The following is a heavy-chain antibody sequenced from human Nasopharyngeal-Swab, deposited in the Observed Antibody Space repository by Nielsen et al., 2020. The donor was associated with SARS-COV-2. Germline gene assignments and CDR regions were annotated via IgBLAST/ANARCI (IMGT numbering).Heavy chain of an antibody. CDR3: AKDSGAGFCNDGSCFPTNH. V-gene: IGHV3-23*01. D-gene: IGHD2-15*01. J-gene: IGHJ5*02. Sequence: GESLKISCAASGFTFSRYWMHWVRQAPGKGLEWVTGISGTGDDTSYADSVKGRFTISRDRSKNPLYLQMNSLRAEDTAVYYCAKDSGAGFCNDGSCFPTNHWGQGTRVTVSS. CDR2: ISGTGDDT. CDR1: GFTFSRYW.